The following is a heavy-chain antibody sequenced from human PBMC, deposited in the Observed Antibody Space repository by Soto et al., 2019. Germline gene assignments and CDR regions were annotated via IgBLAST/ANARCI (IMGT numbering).Heavy chain of an antibody. D-gene: IGHD3-10*01. CDR1: GITFSSYA. Sequence: PWGSLRLSCAASGITFSSYAMSWVRQAPGKGLEWVSAISGSGGSTYYADSVKGRFTISRDNSKNTLYLQMNSLRAEDTAVYYCARGDYYGPDYWGQGTLVTVSS. CDR3: ARGDYYGPDY. V-gene: IGHV3-23*01. CDR2: ISGSGGST. J-gene: IGHJ4*02.